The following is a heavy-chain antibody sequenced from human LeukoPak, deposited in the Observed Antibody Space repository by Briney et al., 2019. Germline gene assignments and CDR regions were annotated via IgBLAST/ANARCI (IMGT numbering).Heavy chain of an antibody. J-gene: IGHJ4*02. CDR2: ISYDGSNK. CDR1: GFGFSGYG. D-gene: IGHD6-13*01. V-gene: IGHV3-30*19. CDR3: ARDNDGAAAGSFDY. Sequence: GGSLRLSCAASGFGFSGYGMHWVRQAPGKGLEWVAVISYDGSNKYYADSVKGRFTISRDNSKNTLYLQMNSLRAEDTAVYYCARDNDGAAAGSFDYWGQGTLVTVSS.